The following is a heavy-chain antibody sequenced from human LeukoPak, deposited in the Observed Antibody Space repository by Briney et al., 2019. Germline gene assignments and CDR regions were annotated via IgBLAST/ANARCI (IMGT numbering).Heavy chain of an antibody. V-gene: IGHV6-1*01. CDR1: GDSVSSNSAA. Sequence: SQTLSLTCAISGDSVSSNSAAWNWIRQSPSRGLEWLGRTYYRSKWYNDYAVSVKSRITINPDTSKNQFSLQLNSVTPEDTAVYYCARDRSTMVRGVLYYYYMDVWGKGTTVTVSS. CDR2: TYYRSKWYN. D-gene: IGHD3-10*01. J-gene: IGHJ6*03. CDR3: ARDRSTMVRGVLYYYYMDV.